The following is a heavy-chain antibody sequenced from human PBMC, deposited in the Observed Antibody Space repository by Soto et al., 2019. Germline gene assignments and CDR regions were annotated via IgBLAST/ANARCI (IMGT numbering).Heavy chain of an antibody. CDR2: ISGSGGST. CDR3: AKPPYCSGGSCYSGGTLFDY. Sequence: GSLRLSCAASGFTFSSYAMSWVRQAPGKGLEWVSAISGSGGSTYYADSVKGRFTISRDNSKNTLYLQMNSLRAEDTAVYYCAKPPYCSGGSCYSGGTLFDYWSQGTLVTVSS. J-gene: IGHJ4*02. V-gene: IGHV3-23*01. CDR1: GFTFSSYA. D-gene: IGHD2-15*01.